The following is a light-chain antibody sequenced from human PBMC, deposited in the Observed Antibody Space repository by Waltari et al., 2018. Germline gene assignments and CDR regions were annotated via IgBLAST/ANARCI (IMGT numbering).Light chain of an antibody. V-gene: IGKV4-1*01. CDR2: WSS. CDR1: QSVLYRSNNKHS. CDR3: QQYYSLPT. Sequence: DIVMTQSPDSLAVSLGERATINCKSSQSVLYRSNNKHSVAWYQQQPGQSPKLLIYWSSTRESGVPDRFSGGGSGTDFTLTISSLQADDVAIYYCQQYYSLPTFGGGTKVEI. J-gene: IGKJ4*01.